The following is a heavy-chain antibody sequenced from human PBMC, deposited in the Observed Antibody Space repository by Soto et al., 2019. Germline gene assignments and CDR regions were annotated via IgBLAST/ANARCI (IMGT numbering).Heavy chain of an antibody. Sequence: GASVKVSCKAPGYTFSNFGISWVRQAPGEGLEWMGWISPNSEKTKIAQRFQGRVTMTTDISTSTSYLELRGLTSDDTAVYYCTKDAKFYDIYTVYFVNDLWG. CDR2: ISPNSEKT. J-gene: IGHJ5*02. V-gene: IGHV1-18*01. CDR3: TKDAKFYDIYTVYFVNDL. CDR1: GYTFSNFG. D-gene: IGHD3-9*01.